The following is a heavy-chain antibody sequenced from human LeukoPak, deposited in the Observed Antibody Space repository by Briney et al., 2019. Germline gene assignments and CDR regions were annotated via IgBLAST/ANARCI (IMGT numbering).Heavy chain of an antibody. D-gene: IGHD5-24*01. CDR1: GFTFDDYA. CDR3: AKSHGYNSHLDY. J-gene: IGHJ4*02. Sequence: PGGSLRLSCAASGFTFDDYAMQWVRQAPGKGLEWVALISWDGGSTYYADSVKGRFTISRDNAKNSLYLQMNSLRAEDTALYYCAKSHGYNSHLDYWGQGTLVTVSS. V-gene: IGHV3-43D*03. CDR2: ISWDGGST.